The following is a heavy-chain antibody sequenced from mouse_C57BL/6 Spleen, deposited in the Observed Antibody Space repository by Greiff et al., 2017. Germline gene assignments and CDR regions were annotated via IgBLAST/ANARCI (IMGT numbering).Heavy chain of an antibody. CDR2: ILPGSGST. J-gene: IGHJ2*01. CDR3: ARRGNYDY. CDR1: GYTFTGYW. Sequence: VQLQQSGAELMKPGASVKLSCKATGYTFTGYWIEWVKQRPGHGLEWIGEILPGSGSTNNNEKFKGKATFTADTSSNTAYMQLSSLTTEDSAIYYCARRGNYDYWGQGTTLTVSS. D-gene: IGHD2-1*01. V-gene: IGHV1-9*01.